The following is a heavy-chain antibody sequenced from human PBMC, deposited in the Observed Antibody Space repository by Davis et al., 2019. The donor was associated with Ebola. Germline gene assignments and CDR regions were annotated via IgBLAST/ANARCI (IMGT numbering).Heavy chain of an antibody. D-gene: IGHD2-8*02. CDR1: GNSFTSHW. J-gene: IGHJ3*02. V-gene: IGHV5-51*01. CDR2: IYTGDSDT. Sequence: PGGSLRPSCKDSGNSFTSHWIGWVRQLPGKGLEWMGIIYTGDSDTRYSPSFRGQVTISAHKSIKTAYLQWGSLKASDTAMYYCESLRRTITGLDDGFDMWGQGTMVTVSS. CDR3: ESLRRTITGLDDGFDM.